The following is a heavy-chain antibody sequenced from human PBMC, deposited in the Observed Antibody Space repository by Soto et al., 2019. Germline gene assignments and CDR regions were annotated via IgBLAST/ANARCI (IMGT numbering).Heavy chain of an antibody. Sequence: SETLSLTCAVYGGSFSGYYWSWIRQPPGKGLEWIGEINHSGSTNYNPSLKSRVTISVDTSKNQFSLKLSSVTAADTAVYYCARQAVSGNSKQHFDYWGQGTLVTVSS. J-gene: IGHJ4*02. CDR3: ARQAVSGNSKQHFDY. CDR1: GGSFSGYY. CDR2: INHSGST. V-gene: IGHV4-34*01. D-gene: IGHD3-3*01.